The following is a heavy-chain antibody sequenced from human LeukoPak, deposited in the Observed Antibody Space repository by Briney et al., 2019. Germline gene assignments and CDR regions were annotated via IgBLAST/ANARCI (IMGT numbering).Heavy chain of an antibody. CDR2: INSDGTT. J-gene: IGHJ4*02. CDR1: GFTFSSYW. V-gene: IGHV3-74*01. Sequence: PGGSLRLSCAASGFTFSSYWMHWVRQVPGKGLVWVSRINSDGTTSYADSVKGRFTISRNNAKNTLYLQMNNLRVEDTAVYYCAKALLWFGELYSPYWGQGTLVTVSS. CDR3: AKALLWFGELYSPY. D-gene: IGHD3-10*01.